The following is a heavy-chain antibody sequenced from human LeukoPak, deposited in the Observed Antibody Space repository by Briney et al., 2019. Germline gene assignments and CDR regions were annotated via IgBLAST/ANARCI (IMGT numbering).Heavy chain of an antibody. V-gene: IGHV4-59*01. J-gene: IGHJ5*02. CDR2: ENQTGST. CDR1: GGSIGTYY. CDR3: ARGRASFGP. Sequence: PSETLSLTCTVSGGSIGTYYWSWIRQSTGKALDRIGYENQTGSTSYSPSFNSRVTIPVDTSKNQFSLKFTYLTTADTAVYYCARGRASFGPWGQGTLVTVSS.